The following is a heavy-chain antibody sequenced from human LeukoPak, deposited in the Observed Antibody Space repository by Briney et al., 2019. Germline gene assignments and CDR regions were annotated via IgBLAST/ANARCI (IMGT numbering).Heavy chain of an antibody. D-gene: IGHD1-26*01. CDR1: GFTFSSYS. Sequence: PGGSLRLSCAASGFTFSSYSMNWVRQAPGKGLEWVSHITASGTAMFYADSVKGRFTISRDNAKYSLYLQMNSLRDEDTAVYYCASSGSYRFDYWGQGTLVTVSS. V-gene: IGHV3-48*02. CDR3: ASSGSYRFDY. J-gene: IGHJ4*02. CDR2: ITASGTAM.